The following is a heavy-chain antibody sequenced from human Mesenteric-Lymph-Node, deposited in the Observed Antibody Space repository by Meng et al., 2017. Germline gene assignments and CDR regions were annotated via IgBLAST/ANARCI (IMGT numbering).Heavy chain of an antibody. J-gene: IGHJ4*02. V-gene: IGHV3-15*01. CDR2: IKSKTDGGTT. CDR3: TTHTRYYDYVWGSYRYHFDY. Sequence: WIRQPPGKGLEWVGRIKSKTDGGTTDYAAPVKGRFTISRDDSKNTLYLQMNSLKTEDTAVYYCTTHTRYYDYVWGSYRYHFDYWGQGTLVTVSS. D-gene: IGHD3-16*02.